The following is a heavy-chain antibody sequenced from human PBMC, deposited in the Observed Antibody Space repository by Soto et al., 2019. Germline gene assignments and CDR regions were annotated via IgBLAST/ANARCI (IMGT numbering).Heavy chain of an antibody. CDR1: GFTFTRYS. CDR2: ISSTTNYI. J-gene: IGHJ4*02. CDR3: ARESEDLTSNFDY. Sequence: GGSVRLSCAASGFTFTRYSMNWVRQAPGKGLEWVSSISSTTNYIYYGDSMKGRFTISRDNAKNSLYLEMNSLRAEDAAVYYCARESEDLTSNFDYWGQGTLVTVSS. V-gene: IGHV3-21*06.